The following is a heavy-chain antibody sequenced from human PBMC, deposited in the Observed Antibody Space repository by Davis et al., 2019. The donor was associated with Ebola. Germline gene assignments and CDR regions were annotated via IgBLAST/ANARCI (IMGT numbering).Heavy chain of an antibody. D-gene: IGHD1-14*01. CDR2: IIPILGAT. V-gene: IGHV1-69*10. J-gene: IGHJ6*04. CDR3: ATAGVKGYYYGMDV. CDR1: GGTFSSHA. Sequence: SVKVSCKASGGTFSSHAVSWVRQAPGQGLEWMGGIIPILGATNYAQSFQGRVTITRDRSMSTAYMELSSLRSEDTAMYYCATAGVKGYYYGMDVWGKGTTVTVSS.